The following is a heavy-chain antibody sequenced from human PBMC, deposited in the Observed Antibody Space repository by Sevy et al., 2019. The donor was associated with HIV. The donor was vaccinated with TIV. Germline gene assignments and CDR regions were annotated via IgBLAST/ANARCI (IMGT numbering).Heavy chain of an antibody. Sequence: GGSLRLSCAASAFTFRRYAKHWVRQAPGQGLESVAVISYDGGKTYHADSVKGRFTISRDNSENTLYLQMNSLRAEDTAVYYCTRDGGGDYFDYWGLGTLVTVSS. V-gene: IGHV3-30*04. J-gene: IGHJ4*02. D-gene: IGHD2-15*01. CDR2: ISYDGGKT. CDR1: AFTFRRYA. CDR3: TRDGGGDYFDY.